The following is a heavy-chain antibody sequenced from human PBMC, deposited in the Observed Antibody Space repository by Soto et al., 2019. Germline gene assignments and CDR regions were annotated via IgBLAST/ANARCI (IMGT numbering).Heavy chain of an antibody. D-gene: IGHD3-10*01. CDR3: ARPTSWSNFDY. J-gene: IGHJ4*02. CDR1: GFTFSSYA. CDR2: ISYDGSNK. Sequence: GGSLRLSCAASGFTFSSYAMHWVRQAPGKGLEWVAVISYDGSNKYYADSVEGRFTISRDNSKNTLYLQMNSLRAEDTAVYYCARPTSWSNFDYWGQGTLVTVSS. V-gene: IGHV3-30-3*01.